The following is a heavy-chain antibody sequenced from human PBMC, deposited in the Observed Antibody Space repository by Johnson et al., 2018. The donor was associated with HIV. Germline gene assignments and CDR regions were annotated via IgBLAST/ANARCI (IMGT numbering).Heavy chain of an antibody. CDR3: ARRTVTALFDI. V-gene: IGHV3-7*02. J-gene: IGHJ3*02. CDR2: IKQDGSEK. Sequence: VQLVESGGGVVQPGGSLRLSCAASEFTFSYYWMTWVRQAPGKGLEWVANIKQDGSEKYYVDSVKGRFTISRDNAKNTMYLQMNSLRDEDTAVYYCARRTVTALFDIWGQGTLVTVSS. CDR1: EFTFSYYW. D-gene: IGHD4-17*01.